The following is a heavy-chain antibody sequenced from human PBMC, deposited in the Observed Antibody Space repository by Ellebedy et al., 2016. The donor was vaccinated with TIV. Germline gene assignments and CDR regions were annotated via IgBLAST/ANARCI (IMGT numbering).Heavy chain of an antibody. CDR3: AREQSPYYEILTGSFDY. J-gene: IGHJ4*02. CDR2: ISTSSSHI. Sequence: GESLKISCAASGFTFTDYAMNWVRQAPGKGLEWVSSISTSSSHIFQADSVKGRFTISRDNAKNSLYLQMNSLRAEDTAVYYCAREQSPYYEILTGSFDYWGQGALVTVSS. CDR1: GFTFTDYA. D-gene: IGHD3-9*01. V-gene: IGHV3-21*01.